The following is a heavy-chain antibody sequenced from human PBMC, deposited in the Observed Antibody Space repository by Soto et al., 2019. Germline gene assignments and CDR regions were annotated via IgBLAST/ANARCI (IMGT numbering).Heavy chain of an antibody. Sequence: QVQVVESGGGVVQPGRSLRLSCAASGFTFSNYGMHWVRQAPGKGLEWVAVISYDGSDKYYADSVKGRFTISRDNYKNTLSLQMNSLRPEDTAVYYCAKGGMTPVTVLEYWGQGTLVTVSS. CDR1: GFTFSNYG. J-gene: IGHJ4*02. CDR2: ISYDGSDK. D-gene: IGHD2-21*02. CDR3: AKGGMTPVTVLEY. V-gene: IGHV3-30*18.